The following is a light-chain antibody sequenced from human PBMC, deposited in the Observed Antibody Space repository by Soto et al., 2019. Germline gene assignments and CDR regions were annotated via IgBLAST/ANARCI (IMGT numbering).Light chain of an antibody. CDR3: CAYAGGSTYVL. V-gene: IGLV2-23*01. CDR2: EDS. Sequence: QSVLTQPASVSGSPGQSITISCTGTSSDIGSYNLVSWYQQHPGKAPKLMIYEDSKRPSGVPNRFSGSKSGNTASLTISGLQAEDEADYHCCAYAGGSTYVLFGGGTKVTVL. J-gene: IGLJ2*01. CDR1: SSDIGSYNL.